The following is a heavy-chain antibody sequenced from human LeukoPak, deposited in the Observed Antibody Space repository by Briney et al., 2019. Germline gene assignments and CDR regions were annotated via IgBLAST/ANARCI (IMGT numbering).Heavy chain of an antibody. CDR1: GFTFSSYG. D-gene: IGHD6-13*01. CDR2: IRYDGSNK. V-gene: IGHV3-30*02. J-gene: IGHJ4*02. Sequence: PGGSLRLSCAASGFTFSSYGMHWVRQAPGKGLEWVAFIRYDGSNKYYADSVKGRFTISRDNSKNTLYLQMNSLRAEDTALYYCAKDFYSSSWSFFDYWGQGTLVTVSS. CDR3: AKDFYSSSWSFFDY.